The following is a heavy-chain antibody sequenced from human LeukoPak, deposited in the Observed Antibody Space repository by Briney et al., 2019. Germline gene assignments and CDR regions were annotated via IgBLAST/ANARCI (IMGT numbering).Heavy chain of an antibody. CDR2: INPSGGST. CDR3: ARGGLFSIGWDSLPQYYFDY. J-gene: IGHJ4*02. D-gene: IGHD6-19*01. CDR1: GYTFTSYY. Sequence: GASVKVSCKASGYTFTSYYMHWVRQAPGQGLEWMGIINPSGGSTSYAQKFQGRVTMTRDTSTSTVYMELSSLRSEDTAVYYCARGGLFSIGWDSLPQYYFDYWGQGTLVTVSS. V-gene: IGHV1-46*01.